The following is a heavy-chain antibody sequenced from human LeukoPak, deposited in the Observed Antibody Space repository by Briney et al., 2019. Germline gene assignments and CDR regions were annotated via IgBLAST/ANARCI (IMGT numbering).Heavy chain of an antibody. Sequence: PGGSLRLSCVASGFTFSENWMHWVRQAPGKGLAWVSHINRDGGLTNYADSVKGRFTLSRDNARNTVYLQMSSLRVEDTAIYFCAREEHRLAEAGTSSFGLGGQGTLVTVSP. D-gene: IGHD6-13*01. CDR2: INRDGGLT. J-gene: IGHJ3*01. CDR3: AREEHRLAEAGTSSFGL. V-gene: IGHV3-74*01. CDR1: GFTFSENW.